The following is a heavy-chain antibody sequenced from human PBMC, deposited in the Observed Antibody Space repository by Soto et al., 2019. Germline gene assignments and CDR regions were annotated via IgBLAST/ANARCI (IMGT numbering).Heavy chain of an antibody. Sequence: GASVKVSCKASGGTFSSYAISWVRQAPGQGLEWMGGIIPIFGTANYAQKFQGRVTITADESTSTAYMELSSLRSEDTAVYYCARDSSSSSMGNWFDPWGQGTLVTVSS. CDR1: GGTFSSYA. J-gene: IGHJ5*02. CDR2: IIPIFGTA. CDR3: ARDSSSSSMGNWFDP. D-gene: IGHD6-6*01. V-gene: IGHV1-69*13.